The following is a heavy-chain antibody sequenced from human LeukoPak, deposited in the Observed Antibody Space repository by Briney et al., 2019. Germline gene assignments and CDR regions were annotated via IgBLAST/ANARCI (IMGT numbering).Heavy chain of an antibody. CDR3: AKDRYDFWSGYYDPPFVDY. D-gene: IGHD3-3*01. V-gene: IGHV3-30*02. Sequence: PGGSLRLSCAASGFTFSSYGMHWVRQAPGKGLEWVAFIRYDGSNKYYADSVKGRFTISRDNSKNTLYLQMNSLRAEDTAVYYCAKDRYDFWSGYYDPPFVDYWGQGTLVTVSS. CDR2: IRYDGSNK. J-gene: IGHJ4*02. CDR1: GFTFSSYG.